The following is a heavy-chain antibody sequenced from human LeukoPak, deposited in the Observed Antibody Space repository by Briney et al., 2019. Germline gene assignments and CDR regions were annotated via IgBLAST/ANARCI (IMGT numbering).Heavy chain of an antibody. CDR1: GFTFSSYS. CDR3: ARDQGTTYYYDSSGYTFDY. CDR2: ISSRSSYI. V-gene: IGHV3-21*01. Sequence: GGSLRLSCAASGFTFSSYSMNWVRQAPGKGLEWVSSISSRSSYIYYADSVKGRFTISRDNAKNSLYLQMNSLRAEDTAVYYCARDQGTTYYYDSSGYTFDYWGQGTLVTVSS. J-gene: IGHJ4*02. D-gene: IGHD3-22*01.